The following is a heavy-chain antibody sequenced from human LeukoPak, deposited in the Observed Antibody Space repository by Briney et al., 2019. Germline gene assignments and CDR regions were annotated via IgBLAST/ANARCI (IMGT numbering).Heavy chain of an antibody. Sequence: SETLSLTCAVYGGSFSGYFWSWIRQPPGKGLEWIGEINQSGSTNYNPSLKSRVTISVDTSKNQFSLKLSSVTAADTAVYYCASRPGDYWGQGTLVTVSS. V-gene: IGHV4-34*01. D-gene: IGHD3-10*01. CDR1: GGSFSGYF. J-gene: IGHJ4*02. CDR3: ASRPGDY. CDR2: INQSGST.